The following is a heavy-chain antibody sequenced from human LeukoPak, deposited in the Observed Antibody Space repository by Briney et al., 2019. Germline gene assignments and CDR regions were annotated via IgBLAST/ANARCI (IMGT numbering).Heavy chain of an antibody. D-gene: IGHD3-10*01. CDR2: ISYDGSNK. Sequence: GGSLRLSCGASGFTFSSYAMHWVRQAPGKGLEGVAVISYDGSNKYYADSVKGRFTISRDHYKNTLYLQMNSLRAEDTAVYYCARDHGRYYGAGSYYGWFDPWGQGTLVTVSS. J-gene: IGHJ5*02. CDR3: ARDHGRYYGAGSYYGWFDP. CDR1: GFTFSSYA. V-gene: IGHV3-30*04.